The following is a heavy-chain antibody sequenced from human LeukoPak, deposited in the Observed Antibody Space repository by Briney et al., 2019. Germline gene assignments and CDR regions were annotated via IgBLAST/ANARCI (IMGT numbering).Heavy chain of an antibody. CDR2: IYYSGST. D-gene: IGHD2-15*01. CDR3: ARDHYCSGGSCYDSNDAFDI. J-gene: IGHJ3*02. Sequence: SETLSLTCTVSGGSISSSSYYWGWIRQPPGKGLEWIGSIYYSGSTYYNPSLKSRVTISVDTSKNQFSLNLSSVTAADTAVYYCARDHYCSGGSCYDSNDAFDIWGQGTMVTVSS. CDR1: GGSISSSSYY. V-gene: IGHV4-39*01.